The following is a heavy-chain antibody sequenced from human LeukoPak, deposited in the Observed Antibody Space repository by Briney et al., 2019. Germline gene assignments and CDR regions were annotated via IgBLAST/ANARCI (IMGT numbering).Heavy chain of an antibody. D-gene: IGHD6-19*01. CDR3: ARRRSGYSSGWYRRKGWFDP. CDR1: GYTFTSYD. V-gene: IGHV1-8*01. J-gene: IGHJ5*02. Sequence: ASVKVSCKASGYTFTSYDINWLRQATGQGLEWMGWMNPNSGNTGYAQKFQGRVTMTRNTSISTAYMELSSLRSEDTAVYYCARRRSGYSSGWYRRKGWFDPWGQGTLVTVSS. CDR2: MNPNSGNT.